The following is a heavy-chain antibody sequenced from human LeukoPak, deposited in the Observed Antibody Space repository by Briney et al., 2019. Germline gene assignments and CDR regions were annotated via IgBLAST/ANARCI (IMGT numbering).Heavy chain of an antibody. V-gene: IGHV3-74*01. CDR1: GFSFSGHW. CDR3: ARGPDSNWSGLDF. Sequence: GGSLRLSCTASGFSFSGHWMHWARQLPGKGLVWVSRISPTGSTTSYADSVKGRFTVSRDNAKNTLYLQVNNLRAEDTAVYYCARGPDSNWSGLDFWGQGTLVTVSS. J-gene: IGHJ4*02. D-gene: IGHD6-6*01. CDR2: ISPTGSTT.